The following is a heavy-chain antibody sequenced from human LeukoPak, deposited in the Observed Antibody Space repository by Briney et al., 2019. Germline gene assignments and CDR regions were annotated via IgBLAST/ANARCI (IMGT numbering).Heavy chain of an antibody. Sequence: ASVKVSCKASGYTFTIYGISWVRQAPGQGLEWMGWIIAYNGNTNYSQKLQGRVTMTTDTSTSTAYMELRSLRSEDTAVYYCARAMEGYQLLSAWESDYWGQGTLVTVSS. D-gene: IGHD2-2*01. CDR2: IIAYNGNT. CDR3: ARAMEGYQLLSAWESDY. J-gene: IGHJ4*02. CDR1: GYTFTIYG. V-gene: IGHV1-18*01.